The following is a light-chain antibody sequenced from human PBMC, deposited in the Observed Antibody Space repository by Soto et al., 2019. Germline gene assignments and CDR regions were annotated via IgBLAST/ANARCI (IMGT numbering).Light chain of an antibody. Sequence: QSVLTQPPSLSAAPGQKVTISCSGSSSNVGNNYVSWYQQLPGTAPKLVMYDDNERPSGVPDRFSASKSGTSATLGITGLQAGDEADYDGGTWDSSLSGGNWVFGGGTKLTVL. V-gene: IGLV1-51*01. CDR2: DDN. CDR1: SSNVGNNY. J-gene: IGLJ3*02. CDR3: GTWDSSLSGGNWV.